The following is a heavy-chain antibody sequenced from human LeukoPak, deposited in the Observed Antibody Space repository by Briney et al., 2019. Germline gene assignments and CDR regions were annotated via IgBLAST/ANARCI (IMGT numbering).Heavy chain of an antibody. CDR3: ARDRGSSWYTQQWLGNHTNYGMDV. V-gene: IGHV3-21*01. CDR2: INSSSIYI. CDR1: GFTFSTYS. J-gene: IGHJ6*04. D-gene: IGHD6-19*01. Sequence: PGGSLRLSCAASGFTFSTYSMNWVRQAPGKGLEWVSSINSSSIYIYYADSVKGRFTISRDNAKNSLYLQMNSLRAEDTAVYYCARDRGSSWYTQQWLGNHTNYGMDVWGKGTTVTVSS.